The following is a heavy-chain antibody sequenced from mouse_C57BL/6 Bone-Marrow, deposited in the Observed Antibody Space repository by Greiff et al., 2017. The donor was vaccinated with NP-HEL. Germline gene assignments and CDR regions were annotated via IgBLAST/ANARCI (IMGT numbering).Heavy chain of an antibody. CDR1: GYTFTSYW. V-gene: IGHV1-52*01. CDR2: IDPSDSET. CDR3: ARGDLPRDFDY. Sequence: QVHVKQPGAELVRPGSSVKLSCKASGYTFTSYWMHWVKQRPIQGLEWIGNIDPSDSETHYNQKFKDKATLTVDKSSSTAYMQLSSLTSEDSAVYYCARGDLPRDFDYWGQGTTLTVSS. J-gene: IGHJ2*01. D-gene: IGHD2-1*01.